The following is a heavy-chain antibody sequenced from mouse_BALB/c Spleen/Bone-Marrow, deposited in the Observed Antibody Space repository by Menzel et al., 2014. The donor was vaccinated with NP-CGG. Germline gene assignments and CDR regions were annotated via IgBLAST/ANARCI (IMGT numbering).Heavy chain of an antibody. V-gene: IGHV1S135*01. CDR1: GYSFTGYN. J-gene: IGHJ3*01. Sequence: QLQQSGPELEKPGASVKISCKASGYSFTGYNMNWVKQSDGRSLEWIGNIDPYYGGTGYNQEFRGKATLTVDKSSSTAYMQLTSLTSEDSAVYYCARNHFGSNSLGYWGQGTLVTVSA. D-gene: IGHD1-1*01. CDR3: ARNHFGSNSLGY. CDR2: IDPYYGGT.